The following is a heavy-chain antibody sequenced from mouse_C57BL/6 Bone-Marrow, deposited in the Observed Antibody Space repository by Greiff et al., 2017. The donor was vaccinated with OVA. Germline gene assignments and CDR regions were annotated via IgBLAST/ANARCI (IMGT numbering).Heavy chain of an antibody. CDR2: IDPENGDT. Sequence: VQLQQSGAELVRPGASVKLSCTASGFNIKDDYMHWVKQRPEQGLEWIGWIDPENGDTEYASKFQGKATITADTYSNTAYLQLSSLTSEDTAVYYCTTVYYDYDALFDYWGQGTTLTVSS. J-gene: IGHJ2*01. CDR1: GFNIKDDY. V-gene: IGHV14-4*01. D-gene: IGHD2-4*01. CDR3: TTVYYDYDALFDY.